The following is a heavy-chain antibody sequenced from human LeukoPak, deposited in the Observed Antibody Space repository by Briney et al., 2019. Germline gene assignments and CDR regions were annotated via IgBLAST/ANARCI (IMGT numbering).Heavy chain of an antibody. J-gene: IGHJ6*03. CDR3: ARNAPGYCSSTSCYRLLYHYMDV. Sequence: SETLSLTCAVYGGSFSGYYWSWIRQPPGKGLEWIGEINHSGSTNYNPSLKSRVTISVDTSKNQFSLKLSSVTAADTAVYYCARNAPGYCSSTSCYRLLYHYMDVWGKGTTVTVSS. D-gene: IGHD2-2*01. V-gene: IGHV4-34*01. CDR1: GGSFSGYY. CDR2: INHSGST.